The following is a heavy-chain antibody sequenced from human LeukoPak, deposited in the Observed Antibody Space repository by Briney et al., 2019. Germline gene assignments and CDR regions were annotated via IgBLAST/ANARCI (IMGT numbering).Heavy chain of an antibody. CDR1: GFTFSSND. CDR3: AREAYDILTGPDAFDI. Sequence: GGSLRLSCVASGFTFSSNDMSWVRQAPGKGLEWVGRTSNKANSYTTDYAASVKGRFTISRDDSKNSVYLQMNSLKTEDTAVYYCAREAYDILTGPDAFDIWGQGTMVTVSS. J-gene: IGHJ3*02. V-gene: IGHV3-72*01. D-gene: IGHD3-9*01. CDR2: TSNKANSYTT.